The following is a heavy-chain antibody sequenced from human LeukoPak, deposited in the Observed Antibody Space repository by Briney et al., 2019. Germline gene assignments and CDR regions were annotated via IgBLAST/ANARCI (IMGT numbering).Heavy chain of an antibody. Sequence: GGSLRLYCAASGFTFSSYSMNWVRQAPGKGLEWVSSISSSSSYIYYADSVKGRFTISRDNAKNSLYLQMNSLRAEDTAVYYCARGLGGGWFYFDYWGQGTLVTVSS. CDR2: ISSSSSYI. D-gene: IGHD6-19*01. V-gene: IGHV3-21*01. J-gene: IGHJ4*02. CDR1: GFTFSSYS. CDR3: ARGLGGGWFYFDY.